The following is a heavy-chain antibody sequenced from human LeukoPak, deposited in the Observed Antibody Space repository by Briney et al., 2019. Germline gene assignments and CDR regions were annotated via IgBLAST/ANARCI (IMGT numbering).Heavy chain of an antibody. V-gene: IGHV4-4*09. CDR3: ARILVSSTSTTFDP. Sequence: SETLSLTCTVSGGSISSYYWSWIRQPPGKGLEWIGYIYTSGSTNYNPSLKSRVTISVDTSKNQFSLKLSSVTAADTAVYYCARILVSSTSTTFDPWGQGTLVTVSS. CDR1: GGSISSYY. D-gene: IGHD2-2*01. J-gene: IGHJ5*02. CDR2: IYTSGST.